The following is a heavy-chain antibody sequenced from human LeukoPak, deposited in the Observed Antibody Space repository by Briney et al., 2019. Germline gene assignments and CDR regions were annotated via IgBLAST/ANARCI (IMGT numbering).Heavy chain of an antibody. CDR1: GGTFSSYA. CDR2: IIPIFGTA. V-gene: IGHV1-69*05. Sequence: ASVKVSCKASGGTFSSYAISWVRQAPGQGLEWMGGIIPIFGTANYAQKFQGRVTITTDESRSTAYMELSSLRSEDTAVYYCARAKEDYGDLDYWGQGTLVTVSS. D-gene: IGHD4-17*01. CDR3: ARAKEDYGDLDY. J-gene: IGHJ4*02.